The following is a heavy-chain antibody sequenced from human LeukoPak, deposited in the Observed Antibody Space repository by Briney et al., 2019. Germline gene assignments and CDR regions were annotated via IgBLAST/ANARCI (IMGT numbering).Heavy chain of an antibody. Sequence: SETLSLTCTVSGVSISSYYWSWIRQPAGKGLEWIGRIYTSGSTNYNPSLKSRVTMSVDTSKNQFSLKLSSVTAADTAVYYCAREGPGYCSSTCCYTGFDYWGQGTLVTVSS. J-gene: IGHJ4*02. CDR1: GVSISSYY. CDR3: AREGPGYCSSTCCYTGFDY. CDR2: IYTSGST. D-gene: IGHD2-2*02. V-gene: IGHV4-4*07.